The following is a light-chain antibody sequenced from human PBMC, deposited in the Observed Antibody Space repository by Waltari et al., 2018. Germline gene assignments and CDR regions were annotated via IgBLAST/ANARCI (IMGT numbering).Light chain of an antibody. CDR2: DAS. CDR1: RSVSSN. CDR3: QQYHIWWT. V-gene: IGKV3-15*01. Sequence: EVVMTQSPATLSVSPGARATLSCRASRSVSSNVAWYQKKPGQAPRLLISDASTRATGIPARFSGSGSGTEFTLTIGSLQSEDSAVYYCQQYHIWWTFGQGTKVEIK. J-gene: IGKJ1*01.